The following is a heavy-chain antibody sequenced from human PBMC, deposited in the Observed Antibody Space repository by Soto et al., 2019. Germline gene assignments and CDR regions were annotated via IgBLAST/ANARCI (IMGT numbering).Heavy chain of an antibody. CDR1: GFTFSSYA. D-gene: IGHD4-17*01. CDR2: ISGSGGST. V-gene: IGHV3-23*01. J-gene: IGHJ6*03. CDR3: AKPGDYGSPKYYYYYYMDV. Sequence: GGSLRLSCAASGFTFSSYAMSWVRQAPGKGLEWVSAISGSGGSTYYADYVKGRFTISRDNSKNTLYLQMNSLRAEDTAVYYCAKPGDYGSPKYYYYYYMDVWGKGTTVTVSS.